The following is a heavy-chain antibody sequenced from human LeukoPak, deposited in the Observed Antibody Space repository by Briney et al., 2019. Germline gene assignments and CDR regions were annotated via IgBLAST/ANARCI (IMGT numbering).Heavy chain of an antibody. Sequence: GGSLRLSCAASGFTFSSYAMSWVRQAPGKGLEWVSSISSSSSYIYYADSVKGRFTISRDNAKNSLYLQVNSLRAEDTAVYYCARVASWSGYYLRYYYGMDVWGQGTTVTVSS. CDR1: GFTFSSYA. V-gene: IGHV3-21*01. J-gene: IGHJ6*02. CDR3: ARVASWSGYYLRYYYGMDV. CDR2: ISSSSSYI. D-gene: IGHD3-3*01.